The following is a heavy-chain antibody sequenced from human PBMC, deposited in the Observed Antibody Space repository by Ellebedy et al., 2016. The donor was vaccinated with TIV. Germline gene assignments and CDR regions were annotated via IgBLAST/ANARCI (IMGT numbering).Heavy chain of an antibody. V-gene: IGHV3-15*07. Sequence: PGGSLRLSCAASGFTFSNASMNWVRQAPGKGLEWVGRIKSKTDGGTTDYAAPVKGRFTISRDDSKNTLYLQMNSLKTEDTAVYYCNRDSSGWDGVDYWGQGTLVTVSS. D-gene: IGHD6-19*01. CDR2: IKSKTDGGTT. CDR1: GFTFSNAS. J-gene: IGHJ4*02. CDR3: NRDSSGWDGVDY.